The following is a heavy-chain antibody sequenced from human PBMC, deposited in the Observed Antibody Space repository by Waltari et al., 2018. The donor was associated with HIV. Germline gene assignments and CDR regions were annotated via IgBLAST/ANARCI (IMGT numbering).Heavy chain of an antibody. CDR1: GGSISSGGYY. J-gene: IGHJ4*02. V-gene: IGHV4-31*03. Sequence: QVQLQESGTGLVKPSQTLSLTCTVSGGSISSGGYYWSWIRQHPGKGLEWIGYIYYSGSTYYNPSLKSRVTISVDTSKNQFSLKLSSVTAADTAVYYCARDKDSSGYHFDYWGQGTLVTVSS. CDR2: IYYSGST. CDR3: ARDKDSSGYHFDY. D-gene: IGHD3-22*01.